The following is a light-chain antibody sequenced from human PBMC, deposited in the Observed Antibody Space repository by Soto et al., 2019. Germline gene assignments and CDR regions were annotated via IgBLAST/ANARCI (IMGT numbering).Light chain of an antibody. Sequence: EIVLTQSPATLSLSPGERATLPCRASENVGSYLGWYQQNRGQAPRLLIYDASNRATGIPARFSGSGSGTDFTLTISSLEPEDFAVYYCQHRSNWPRTFGQGTKVEIK. CDR3: QHRSNWPRT. CDR2: DAS. J-gene: IGKJ1*01. V-gene: IGKV3-11*01. CDR1: ENVGSY.